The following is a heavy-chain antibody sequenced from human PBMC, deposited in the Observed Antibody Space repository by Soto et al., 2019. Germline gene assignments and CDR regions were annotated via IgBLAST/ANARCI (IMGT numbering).Heavy chain of an antibody. D-gene: IGHD3-3*01. J-gene: IGHJ3*02. CDR2: IYYSGST. V-gene: IGHV4-59*11. CDR3: ARSEWLPHDAFDI. Sequence: SETLSLTCTVSGGSISSHYWSWIRQPPGKGLEWIGYIYYSGSTNYNPSLKSRVAISVDTSKNQFSLKLSSVTAADTAVYYCARSEWLPHDAFDIWGQGTMVTVSS. CDR1: GGSISSHY.